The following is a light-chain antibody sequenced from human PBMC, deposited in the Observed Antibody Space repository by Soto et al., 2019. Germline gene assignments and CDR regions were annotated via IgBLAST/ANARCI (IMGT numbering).Light chain of an antibody. CDR2: GAT. CDR3: HQYGRSPRGT. V-gene: IGKV3-20*01. J-gene: IGKJ1*01. Sequence: IVLPQSPGTLSSSPGGRATLSCRASQSVTDNYLAWYQHKPGQAPRLLIYGATSRATGIPDRFSGSGSGTDFTLTISRLEPEDFAMYYCHQYGRSPRGTFGQGTKVDIK. CDR1: QSVTDNY.